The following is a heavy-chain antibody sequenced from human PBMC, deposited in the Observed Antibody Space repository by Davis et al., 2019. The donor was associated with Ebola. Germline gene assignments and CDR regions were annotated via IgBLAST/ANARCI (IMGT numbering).Heavy chain of an antibody. CDR3: TTDVMATILGDWYFDL. V-gene: IGHV3-73*01. J-gene: IGHJ2*01. Sequence: PGGSLRLSCAASGFTFSGSAMHWVRQASGKGLEWVGRIRSKANSYATAYAASVKGRFTISRDDSKNTAYLQMNSLKTEDTAVYYCTTDVMATILGDWYFDLWGRGTLVTVSS. CDR2: IRSKANSYAT. CDR1: GFTFSGSA. D-gene: IGHD5-12*01.